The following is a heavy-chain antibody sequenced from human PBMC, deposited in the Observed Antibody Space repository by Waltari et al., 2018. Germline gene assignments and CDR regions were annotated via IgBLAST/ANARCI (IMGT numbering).Heavy chain of an antibody. V-gene: IGHV4-4*02. J-gene: IGHJ4*02. CDR1: GESVSNGYC. D-gene: IGHD2-15*01. CDR3: ASDRGRGLYLDS. Sequence: VQLHDAGPGLVTPSETLSLTGAVSGESVSNGYCWSWVHQPPGKGLEWIGQIHHSGRANYNPSLESRVTMSRDTSKNEISLKVTSATAADTAVYYCASDRGRGLYLDSWGQGTLVTVSP. CDR2: IHHSGRA.